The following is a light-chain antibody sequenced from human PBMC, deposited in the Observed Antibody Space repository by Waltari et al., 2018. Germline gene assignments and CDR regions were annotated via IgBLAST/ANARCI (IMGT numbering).Light chain of an antibody. Sequence: DIQRTQSPSSLSASVGDRVTISCRASQSVGNYLNWYQHEPGKAPKLLIYAASTLESGVPSRFSGSGSGTDFTLTISSLQPDDAATYYCQQSLSPPWTFGQGTKLEIK. CDR3: QQSLSPPWT. J-gene: IGKJ1*01. V-gene: IGKV1-39*01. CDR1: QSVGNY. CDR2: AAS.